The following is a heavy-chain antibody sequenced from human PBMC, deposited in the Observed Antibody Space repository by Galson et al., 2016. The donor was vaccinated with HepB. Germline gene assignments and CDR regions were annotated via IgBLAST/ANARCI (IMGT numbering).Heavy chain of an antibody. J-gene: IGHJ4*02. Sequence: SLRLSCAASGFAFNHHNMNWVRQAPGKGLEWVSYISSGGSTIYYADSVKGRFTIPRDDARESLYLQMNSLRAEDTAVYYCATPHYDRSGRTDYWGQGTLVTVSS. V-gene: IGHV3-48*01. CDR3: ATPHYDRSGRTDY. D-gene: IGHD3-22*01. CDR2: ISSGGSTI. CDR1: GFAFNHHN.